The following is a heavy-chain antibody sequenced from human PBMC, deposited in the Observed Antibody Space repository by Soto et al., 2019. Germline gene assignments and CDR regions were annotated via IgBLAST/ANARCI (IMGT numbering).Heavy chain of an antibody. CDR1: GGTFSSYA. CDR2: IIPIFGTA. J-gene: IGHJ4*02. V-gene: IGHV1-69*13. CDR3: ARVEASRRDFWSGYLDY. D-gene: IGHD3-3*01. Sequence: GASVKVSCKASGGTFSSYAISWVRQAPGQGLEWTGGIIPIFGTANYAQKFQGRVTITADESTSTAYMELSSLRSEDTAVYYCARVEASRRDFWSGYLDYWGQGTLVTVSS.